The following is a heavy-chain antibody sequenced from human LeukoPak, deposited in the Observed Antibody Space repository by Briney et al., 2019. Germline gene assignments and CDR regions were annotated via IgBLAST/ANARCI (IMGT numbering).Heavy chain of an antibody. CDR3: AKDLGATYYDFWSGYLGGWFDP. J-gene: IGHJ5*02. CDR1: GFTFSSYA. CDR2: VSGGGGST. V-gene: IGHV3-23*01. Sequence: GGSLRLSCAASGFTFSSYAMSWVRQAPGKGREWVSAVSGGGGSTYYADSGKGRFTISRDNYKNTLYLQMSSLRAEDTAVYYCAKDLGATYYDFWSGYLGGWFDPWGQGTLVTVSP. D-gene: IGHD3-3*01.